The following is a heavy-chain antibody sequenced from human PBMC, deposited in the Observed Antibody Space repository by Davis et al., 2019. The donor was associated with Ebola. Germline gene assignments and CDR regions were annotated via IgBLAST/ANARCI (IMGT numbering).Heavy chain of an antibody. CDR2: IKQDGSEK. CDR1: GFRFSDYN. Sequence: GGSLRLSCAASGFRFSDYNMSWIRQAPGKGLEWVANIKQDGSEKYYVDSVKGRFTISRDNAKSSLYLQMNSLRAEDTAVYYCAREEIVLVTAPLDYWGQGTLVTVSS. J-gene: IGHJ4*02. D-gene: IGHD2-8*02. V-gene: IGHV3-7*03. CDR3: AREEIVLVTAPLDY.